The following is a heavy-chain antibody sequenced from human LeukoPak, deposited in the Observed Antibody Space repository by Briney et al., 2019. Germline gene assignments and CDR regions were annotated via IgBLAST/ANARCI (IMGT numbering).Heavy chain of an antibody. V-gene: IGHV3-53*01. CDR2: IYSGGST. CDR1: GFTVSNYY. CDR3: ARGLGYCTSTTCLLPFDY. D-gene: IGHD2-2*01. Sequence: GGSLRLSCAASGFTVSNYYMTWVRQAPGKGPECVSVIYSGGSTYYADSVKGRFTVSRDNSKNTLYLQMNSLRAEDTAMYYCARGLGYCTSTTCLLPFDYWGQGTLVTVSS. J-gene: IGHJ4*02.